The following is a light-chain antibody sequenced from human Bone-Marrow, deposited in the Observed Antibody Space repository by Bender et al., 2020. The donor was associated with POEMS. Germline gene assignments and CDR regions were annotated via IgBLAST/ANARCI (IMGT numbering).Light chain of an antibody. J-gene: IGLJ3*02. CDR3: VAWDASLNGWV. CDR1: GSNIGGYP. Sequence: QSVLTQPPSVSGTPGQRVTISCSGSGSNIGGYPVNWYQQLPGTAPRLLIYTNNERPSGVPDRFSGSNSGTSASLAITGFQSDDEAIYFCVAWDASLNGWVFGGGTKLTVL. CDR2: TNN. V-gene: IGLV1-44*01.